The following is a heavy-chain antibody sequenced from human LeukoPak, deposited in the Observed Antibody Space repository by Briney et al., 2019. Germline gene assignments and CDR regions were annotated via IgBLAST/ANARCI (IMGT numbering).Heavy chain of an antibody. CDR2: ISYDGSNK. V-gene: IGHV3-30-3*01. CDR3: ARDGYNFAFDY. D-gene: IGHD5-24*01. J-gene: IGHJ4*02. Sequence: GGSLRLSCAASGFTFSSYSMQWVRQAPGKGLEWVAVISYDGSNKYYADSVKGRFTVSRDNSKNTLYLQINSLRAEDTATFHCARDGYNFAFDYWGQGTLVTVSS. CDR1: GFTFSSYS.